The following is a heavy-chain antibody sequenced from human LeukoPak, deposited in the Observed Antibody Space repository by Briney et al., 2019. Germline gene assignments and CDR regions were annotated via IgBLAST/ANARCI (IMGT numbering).Heavy chain of an antibody. V-gene: IGHV3-11*06. CDR1: RFTFSDYY. CDR3: ARFTEVVVPADPPRFDP. J-gene: IGHJ5*02. D-gene: IGHD2-2*01. Sequence: GGSLRLSCAASRFTFSDYYMSWIRQAPGKGLEWVSYISSSSSYTNYADSVKGRFTISRDNAKNSLYLQMNSLRAEDTAVYYCARFTEVVVPADPPRFDPWGQGTLVTVSS. CDR2: ISSSSSYT.